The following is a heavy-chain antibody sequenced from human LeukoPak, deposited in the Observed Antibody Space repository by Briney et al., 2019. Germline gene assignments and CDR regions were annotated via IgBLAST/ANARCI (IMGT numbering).Heavy chain of an antibody. V-gene: IGHV1-69*05. D-gene: IGHD3-22*01. J-gene: IGHJ4*02. Sequence: SVKVSCKASGGTFSSYAISWVRQAPGQGLEWMGRIIPIFGTANYAQKFQGRVTITTDESTSTAYMELSSLRYEDTAVYYCARDGDYDSSEYYFDYWGQGTLVTVSS. CDR1: GGTFSSYA. CDR3: ARDGDYDSSEYYFDY. CDR2: IIPIFGTA.